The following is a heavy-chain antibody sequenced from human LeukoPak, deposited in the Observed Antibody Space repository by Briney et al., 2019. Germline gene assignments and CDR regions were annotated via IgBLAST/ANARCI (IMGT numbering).Heavy chain of an antibody. J-gene: IGHJ4*02. D-gene: IGHD6-19*01. CDR3: ARAPRYSSEDY. CDR1: GYSFTSYG. Sequence: ASVKVSCKGSGYSFTSYGISWVRQAPGQGLEWMGWISAYNGNTNYAQKLQGRVTMTTDTSTSTAHMELRSLRSDDTAIYYCARAPRYSSEDYWGQGTLVTVSS. CDR2: ISAYNGNT. V-gene: IGHV1-18*01.